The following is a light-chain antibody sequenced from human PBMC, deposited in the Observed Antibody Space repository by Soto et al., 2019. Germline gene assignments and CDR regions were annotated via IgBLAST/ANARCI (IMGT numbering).Light chain of an antibody. CDR2: DNN. CDR3: ATWDGSLTGEV. V-gene: IGLV1-51*01. CDR1: SSNIGNNY. Sequence: QSVLTQSPSVSAAPGQKVTISCSGSSSNIGNNYVSWYQQLPGTAPKLLIYDNNKRPSGIPDRFSGSKSGTSGTLDITGLQTGDEDDYYCATWDGSLTGEVFGGGTQLTVL. J-gene: IGLJ2*01.